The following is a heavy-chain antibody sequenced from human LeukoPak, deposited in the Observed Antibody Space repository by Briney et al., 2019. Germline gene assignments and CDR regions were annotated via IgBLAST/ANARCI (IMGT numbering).Heavy chain of an antibody. CDR2: ISAYNGNT. Sequence: VASVKVSCKASGYTFTSYGISWVRQAPGQGLEWMGWISAYNGNTNYAQKFQGRVTMTRDMSTSTVYMELSSLRSEDTAVYYCARERDYYYMDVWGKGTTVTVSS. CDR3: ARERDYYYMDV. CDR1: GYTFTSYG. J-gene: IGHJ6*03. V-gene: IGHV1-18*01.